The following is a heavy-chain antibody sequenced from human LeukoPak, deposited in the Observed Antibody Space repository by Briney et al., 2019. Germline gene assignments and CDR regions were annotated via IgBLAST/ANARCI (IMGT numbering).Heavy chain of an antibody. V-gene: IGHV3-48*04. CDR2: ISSSSSTI. CDR3: ARKPYTRLGGIVGATEYYFDY. J-gene: IGHJ4*02. CDR1: GFTFSSYS. Sequence: PGGSLRLSCAASGFTFSSYSMNWVRQAPGKGLEWVSYISSSSSTIYYADSVKGRFTISRDNAKNSLYLQMNSLRAEDTAVYYCARKPYTRLGGIVGATEYYFDYWGQGTLVTVSS. D-gene: IGHD1-26*01.